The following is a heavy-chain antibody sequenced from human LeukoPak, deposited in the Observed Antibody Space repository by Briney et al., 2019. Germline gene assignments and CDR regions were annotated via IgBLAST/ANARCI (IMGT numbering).Heavy chain of an antibody. D-gene: IGHD4-17*01. CDR2: VYTSGIT. CDR3: ARDTRTMTAVTRGQHYYYGLDV. J-gene: IGHJ6*02. Sequence: PSETLSLTCTVSGVSVSSYYWHWIRQSPGKGLEWIGFVYTSGITNYNPSLKSRLTISLDTSKNQFSLKLTSVTAADTAVYYCARDTRTMTAVTRGQHYYYGLDVWGQGTTVTVSS. V-gene: IGHV4-4*08. CDR1: GVSVSSYY.